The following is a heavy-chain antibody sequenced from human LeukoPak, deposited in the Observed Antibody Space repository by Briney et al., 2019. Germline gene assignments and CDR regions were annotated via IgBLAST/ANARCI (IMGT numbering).Heavy chain of an antibody. J-gene: IGHJ4*02. CDR1: GYTFTGYY. D-gene: IGHD6-13*01. CDR2: INPNSGGT. CDR3: ARDQRPYSRSGAQIFDY. V-gene: IGHV1-2*02. Sequence: ASVKVSCKASGYTFTGYYMHWVRQAPGQGLEWMGWINPNSGGTNYAQKFQGRVTMTRDTSISTAYMELRSLRSDDTAVYYCARDQRPYSRSGAQIFDYWGQGTLVTVSS.